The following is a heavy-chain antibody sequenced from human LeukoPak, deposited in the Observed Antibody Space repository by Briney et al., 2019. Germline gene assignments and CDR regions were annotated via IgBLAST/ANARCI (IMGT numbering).Heavy chain of an antibody. CDR1: GYTFTSYA. D-gene: IGHD3-22*01. Sequence: SVKVSCKASGYTFTSYAISWVRQAPGQGLEWMGRIIPILGIANYAQKFQGRVTITADKSTSTAYMELSSLRSEDTAVYYCARDCESDSSGYSGYWGQGTLVTVSS. J-gene: IGHJ4*02. CDR2: IIPILGIA. V-gene: IGHV1-69*04. CDR3: ARDCESDSSGYSGY.